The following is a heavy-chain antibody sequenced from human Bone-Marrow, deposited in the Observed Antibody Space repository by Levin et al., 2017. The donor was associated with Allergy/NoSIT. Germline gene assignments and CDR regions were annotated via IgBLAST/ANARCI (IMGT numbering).Heavy chain of an antibody. D-gene: IGHD3-3*01. CDR2: IIPMFNVP. CDR1: GDTLRSYR. Sequence: SVKVSCKASGDTLRSYRLSWVRQAPGQGLEWMGGIIPMFNVPNYAQSFQGRVTITADESTSTAYIELSSLTSEDTAVYYCATTNNYDFWSGYWFSEYWGQGTLVTVSS. V-gene: IGHV1-69*13. J-gene: IGHJ4*02. CDR3: ATTNNYDFWSGYWFSEY.